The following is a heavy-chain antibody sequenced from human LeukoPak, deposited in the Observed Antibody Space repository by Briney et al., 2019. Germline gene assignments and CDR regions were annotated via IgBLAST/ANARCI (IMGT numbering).Heavy chain of an antibody. V-gene: IGHV3-48*04. CDR2: ISSSSSTI. CDR3: ASLTFGGVIVPVDY. J-gene: IGHJ4*02. Sequence: GGSLRLSCGASGFTFSSYAMSWVRQAPGKGLEGGSYISSSSSTIYYADSVKGRFTISRDNAKNSLYLQMNSLRAEDTAVYYCASLTFGGVIVPVDYWGQGTQVTVSS. CDR1: GFTFSSYA. D-gene: IGHD3-16*02.